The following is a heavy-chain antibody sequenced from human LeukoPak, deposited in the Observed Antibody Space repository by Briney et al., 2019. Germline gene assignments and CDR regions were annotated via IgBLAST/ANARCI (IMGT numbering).Heavy chain of an antibody. CDR3: VRGAVPGKKSWFDP. V-gene: IGHV4-61*02. CDR1: GGSISSGNYY. Sequence: SQTLSLTCTDSGGSISSGNYYWSWIRQPAGKGLEWVGRIYTSGSTNYNPSLKSRVTISVDTSKSQFSLKLSSVTAADTAVYYCVRGAVPGKKSWFDPWGQGTLVTVSS. D-gene: IGHD6-19*01. J-gene: IGHJ5*02. CDR2: IYTSGST.